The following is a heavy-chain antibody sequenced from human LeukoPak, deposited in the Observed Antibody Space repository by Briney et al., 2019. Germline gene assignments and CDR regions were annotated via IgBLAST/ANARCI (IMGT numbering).Heavy chain of an antibody. Sequence: SETLSLTCTVSGGSISSSSYYWGWIRQPPGKGLEWIGSIYYSDNIYYNPSLKSRVTISVDTSKNQFSLKLSSVTAADTAVYYCARLYGSGSSLYFDYWGQGTLVTVSS. V-gene: IGHV4-39*07. CDR3: ARLYGSGSSLYFDY. J-gene: IGHJ4*02. CDR1: GGSISSSSYY. CDR2: IYYSDNI. D-gene: IGHD3-10*01.